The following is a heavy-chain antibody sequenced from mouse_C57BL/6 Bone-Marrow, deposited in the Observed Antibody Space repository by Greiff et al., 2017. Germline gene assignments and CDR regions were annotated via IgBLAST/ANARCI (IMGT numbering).Heavy chain of an antibody. J-gene: IGHJ1*03. V-gene: IGHV1-63*01. Sequence: VHLVESGAELVRPGTSVKMSCKASGYTFTNYWIGWAKQRPGHGLEWIGDIYPGGGYTNYNEKFKGKATLTADKSSSTAYMQFSSLTSEDSAIYYCARGGDENWNFDVWGTGTTVTVSS. CDR2: IYPGGGYT. CDR3: ARGGDENWNFDV. CDR1: GYTFTNYW.